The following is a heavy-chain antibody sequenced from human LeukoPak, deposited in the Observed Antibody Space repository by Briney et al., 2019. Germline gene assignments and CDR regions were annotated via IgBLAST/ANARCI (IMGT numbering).Heavy chain of an antibody. Sequence: GGSLRLSXVASGLTFSDYGMHWVRQAPGKGLEWVAFIRYDGSNKYYVDSVKGRFSVSRDNSKNTLYLQMNSLRPEDTSVYYCAKDGGIYCGTTTCYGGFDPWGQGTLVTVSS. D-gene: IGHD2-2*01. V-gene: IGHV3-30*02. CDR2: IRYDGSNK. CDR3: AKDGGIYCGTTTCYGGFDP. J-gene: IGHJ5*02. CDR1: GLTFSDYG.